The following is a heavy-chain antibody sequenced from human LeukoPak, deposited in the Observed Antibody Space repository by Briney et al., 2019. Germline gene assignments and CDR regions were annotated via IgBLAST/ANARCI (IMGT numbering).Heavy chain of an antibody. Sequence: PGGSLRLSCAASGFTFSSCAMSWVRQAPGKGLEWVSAISGSGGSTYYADSVKGRFTISRDNSKNTLYLQMNSLRAEDTAVYYCARDQAGFMGRRLVYASSFDYWGQGTLVTVSS. CDR2: ISGSGGST. CDR3: ARDQAGFMGRRLVYASSFDY. D-gene: IGHD2-8*01. CDR1: GFTFSSCA. J-gene: IGHJ4*02. V-gene: IGHV3-23*01.